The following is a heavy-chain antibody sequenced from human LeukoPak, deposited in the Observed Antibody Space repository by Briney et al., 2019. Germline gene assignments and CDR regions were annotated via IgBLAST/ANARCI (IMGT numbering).Heavy chain of an antibody. CDR2: IYSGGRT. V-gene: IGHV3-53*01. CDR3: ARSGKIYFDWLLDY. J-gene: IGHJ4*02. D-gene: IGHD3-9*01. Sequence: GGSLRLSCAASGFTVRSNYMSWVRQAPGKGLEWVSVIYSGGRTYYADSVKGRFTISRDNSKNTLYLQMNSLRAEDTAVYYCARSGKIYFDWLLDYWGQGTLVTVSS. CDR1: GFTVRSNY.